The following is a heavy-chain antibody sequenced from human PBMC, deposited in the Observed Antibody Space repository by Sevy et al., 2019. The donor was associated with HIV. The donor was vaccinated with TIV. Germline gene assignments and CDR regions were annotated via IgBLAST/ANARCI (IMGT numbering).Heavy chain of an antibody. J-gene: IGHJ4*02. Sequence: GGSLRLSCAASGFTFNIYSMNWVRQAPGKGLEWVSSISGSSSYIFYADSVKDRFTITRDNAKNSLYLQMNSLRAEDTAVYYCARGRGDPRADCFDYWGQGTLVTVSS. CDR1: GFTFNIYS. V-gene: IGHV3-21*01. CDR3: ARGRGDPRADCFDY. CDR2: ISGSSSYI. D-gene: IGHD2-21*02.